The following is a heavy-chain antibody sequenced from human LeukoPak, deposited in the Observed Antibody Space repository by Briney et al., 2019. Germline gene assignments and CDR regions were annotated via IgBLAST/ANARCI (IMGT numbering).Heavy chain of an antibody. CDR1: GGTFSSYT. CDR2: IIPIFGTA. J-gene: IGHJ5*02. CDR3: ARCPYDSSGYRMFDP. Sequence: SVKVSCKASGGTFSSYTISWVRQAPGQGLEWMGGIIPIFGTANYAQKFQGRVTITTDESTSTAYMELSSLRSEDTAVYYCARCPYDSSGYRMFDPWGQGTLVTVSS. V-gene: IGHV1-69*05. D-gene: IGHD3-22*01.